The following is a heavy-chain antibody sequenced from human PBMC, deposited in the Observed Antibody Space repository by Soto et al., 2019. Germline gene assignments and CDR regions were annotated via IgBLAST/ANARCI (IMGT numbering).Heavy chain of an antibody. CDR3: AASYGSGYRAFDY. Sequence: QVQLVQSGAEVKKPGSSVKVSCKASGDTFSFYTINWVRQAPGLGLEWMGRVNPIVSMSNYAQKLQGRFTITADKSTNTAYMQLSSLRSEDTAIYYCAASYGSGYRAFDYWGQGALVTVSS. CDR1: GDTFSFYT. D-gene: IGHD3-10*01. V-gene: IGHV1-69*02. CDR2: VNPIVSMS. J-gene: IGHJ4*02.